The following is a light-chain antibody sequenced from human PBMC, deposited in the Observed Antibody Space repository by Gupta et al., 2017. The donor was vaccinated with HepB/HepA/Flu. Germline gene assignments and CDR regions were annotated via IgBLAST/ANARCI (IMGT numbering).Light chain of an antibody. CDR2: ASI. J-gene: IGKJ4*01. Sequence: DIQMIQSPASLYASIGDRVTITCRASQNINTYLNWYQQKPGRAPKLLIYASISLQSGVPSRFSGDGSGTDFTLTINNLQPGDFASYYCQQCFSYPVSFGGGTRVEVK. V-gene: IGKV1-39*01. CDR1: QNINTY. CDR3: QQCFSYPVS.